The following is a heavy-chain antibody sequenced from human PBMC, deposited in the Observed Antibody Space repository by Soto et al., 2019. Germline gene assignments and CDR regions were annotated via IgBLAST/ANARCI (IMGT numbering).Heavy chain of an antibody. CDR1: GFTFSSYA. Sequence: QVQLVESGGGVVQPGRSLRVSCAASGFTFSSYAMHWVRQAPGKGLEWVAAISYDGSKKYYADSVKGRFTISRDQSKNTLSLQMNRLRVEDTAVYYCARAPHGMDVWGQGTTVTVSS. J-gene: IGHJ6*02. V-gene: IGHV3-30-3*01. CDR2: ISYDGSKK. CDR3: ARAPHGMDV.